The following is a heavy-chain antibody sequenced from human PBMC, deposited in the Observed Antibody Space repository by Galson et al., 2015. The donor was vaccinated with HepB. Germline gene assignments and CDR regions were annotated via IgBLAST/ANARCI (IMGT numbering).Heavy chain of an antibody. D-gene: IGHD1-26*01. CDR1: GDSISSYY. Sequence: TLSLTCTVSGDSISSYYWTWIRQPAGKGLEWIGRMYTSGSINYNPSLKSRVTMSVDTSKNQFSLKLSSVTAADTAVYYCARDLSGATNAFDIWGQGTMVTVSS. CDR3: ARDLSGATNAFDI. CDR2: MYTSGSI. V-gene: IGHV4-4*07. J-gene: IGHJ3*02.